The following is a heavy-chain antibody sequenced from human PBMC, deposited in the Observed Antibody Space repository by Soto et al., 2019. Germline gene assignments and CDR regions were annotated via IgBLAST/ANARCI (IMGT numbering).Heavy chain of an antibody. J-gene: IGHJ6*02. CDR2: ISGSGGSI. V-gene: IGHV3-23*01. CDR1: GFTFGTYA. Sequence: EVQLLESGGGLVQPGGSLRLSGGASGFTFGTYAMNWVRQAPGNGLEWVSAISGSGGSIHYADSVKGRFTISRDNSKNTLYLQMNSLRDEDTAVYHCVKGYWKGDVWGQGTTVTVSS. CDR3: VKGYWKGDV. D-gene: IGHD1-1*01.